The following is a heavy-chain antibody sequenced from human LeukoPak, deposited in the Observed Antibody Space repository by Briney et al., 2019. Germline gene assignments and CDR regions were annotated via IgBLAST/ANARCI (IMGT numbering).Heavy chain of an antibody. D-gene: IGHD2-15*01. CDR1: GDRISSNSAA. J-gene: IGHJ4*02. CDR3: AREEGGFDY. Sequence: SQTLSLTCAISGDRISSNSAAWNWFRQSPSRGLEWLGRTYYRSTWLTDFAVAVRSRISIKPDTHKNQFSLHLSSEAPEDTAVYYCAREEGGFDYWGQGTEVTVSS. V-gene: IGHV6-1*01. CDR2: TYYRSTWLT.